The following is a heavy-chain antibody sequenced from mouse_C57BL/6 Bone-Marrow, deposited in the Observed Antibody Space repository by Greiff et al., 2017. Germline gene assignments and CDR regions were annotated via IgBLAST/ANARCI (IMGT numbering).Heavy chain of an antibody. CDR3: ARGPGRGFAY. V-gene: IGHV1-82*01. CDR2: IYPGDGDT. J-gene: IGHJ3*01. CDR1: GYAFSSSW. Sequence: QVQLQQSGPELVKPGASVKISCKASGYAFSSSWMNWVKQRPGKGLEWIGRIYPGDGDTNYNGKFKGKATLTADKSSSTAYMQLSSLTSEDSAVYFCARGPGRGFAYWGQGTLVTVSA.